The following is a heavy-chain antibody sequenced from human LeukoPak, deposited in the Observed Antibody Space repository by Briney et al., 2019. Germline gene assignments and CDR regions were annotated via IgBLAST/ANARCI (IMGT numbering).Heavy chain of an antibody. CDR3: ARESSITMVRGAHTP. CDR1: GFTFSSYE. J-gene: IGHJ5*02. D-gene: IGHD3-10*01. V-gene: IGHV3-48*03. Sequence: GGSLRLSCAASGFTFSSYEMNWVRQAPGKGLEWVSYISSSGRTIYYADSVKGRFSNSRDNAKNSLYLQMNSLRAEDTAVYYCARESSITMVRGAHTPWGQGTLVTVSS. CDR2: ISSSGRTI.